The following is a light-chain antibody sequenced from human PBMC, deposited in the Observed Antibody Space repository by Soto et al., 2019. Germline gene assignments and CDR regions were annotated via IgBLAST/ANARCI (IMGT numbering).Light chain of an antibody. Sequence: DIQMTQSPSSLSASVGDRVTITCQASQDISNYLNWYQQKPGKAPKLLIYDASNLETGVPSRFSGSGPGTDFPFTIRSLRPELIATYNCQQYDNLPLYLFAQGPRLEI. J-gene: IGKJ2*01. V-gene: IGKV1-33*01. CDR1: QDISNY. CDR3: QQYDNLPLYL. CDR2: DAS.